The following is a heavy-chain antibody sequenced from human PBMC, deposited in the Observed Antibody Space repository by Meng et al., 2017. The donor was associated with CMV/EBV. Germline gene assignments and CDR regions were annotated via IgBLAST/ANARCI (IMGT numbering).Heavy chain of an antibody. Sequence: ASVKVSCKASGYTFTSYYMHWVRQAPGQGLEWMGIINPSGGSTSYAQKFQGRVTMTRDPSTSTVYMELSSLRSEDTAVYYCARVTQLAPKQLRSLYYFDYWGQGTLVTVSS. V-gene: IGHV1-46*01. J-gene: IGHJ4*02. CDR3: ARVTQLAPKQLRSLYYFDY. CDR2: INPSGGST. CDR1: GYTFTSYY. D-gene: IGHD6-6*01.